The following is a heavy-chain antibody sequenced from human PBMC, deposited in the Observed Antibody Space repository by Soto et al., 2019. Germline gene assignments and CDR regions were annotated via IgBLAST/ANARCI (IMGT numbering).Heavy chain of an antibody. CDR2: IYYSGST. V-gene: IGHV4-59*01. CDR1: GDSISSYY. J-gene: IGHJ4*02. D-gene: IGHD4-17*01. CDR3: ARSNGDYGDY. Sequence: PSETLSLTCTVSGDSISSYYWSWIRQPPGKGLEWIGYIYYSGSTNYNPSLKSRVTISVDTSKNQFSLKLSSVTAADTAVYYCARSNGDYGDYWSQGNLVTVSS.